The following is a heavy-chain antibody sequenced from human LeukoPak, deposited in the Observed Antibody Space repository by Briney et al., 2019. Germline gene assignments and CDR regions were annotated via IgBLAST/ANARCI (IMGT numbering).Heavy chain of an antibody. V-gene: IGHV2-5*02. CDR1: GFSLSTSGVG. Sequence: ESGPTLVKPTQTLTLTCTLSGFSLSTSGVGVGWIRQPPGKELEWLAVFYWDDDKRYSPTLNSRLTITKDTSKNQVVLTMTNIDPVDTATYYCARPVLRFLEWFDAFDIWGQGTMVTVSS. CDR3: ARPVLRFLEWFDAFDI. D-gene: IGHD3-3*01. CDR2: FYWDDDK. J-gene: IGHJ3*02.